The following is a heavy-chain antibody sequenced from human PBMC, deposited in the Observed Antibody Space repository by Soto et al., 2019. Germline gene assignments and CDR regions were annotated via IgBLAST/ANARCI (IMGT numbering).Heavy chain of an antibody. V-gene: IGHV1-8*01. CDR2: MNPNSGNT. D-gene: IGHD6-6*01. Sequence: ASVKVSCKASGYTFTSYDINWVRQATGQGLEWMGWMNPNSGNTGYAQKFQGRVTMTRNTSISTAYMELSSLRSEDTAVYYCARGGIAARRLYYYYYYGMDVWGQGTTVTVSS. J-gene: IGHJ6*02. CDR1: GYTFTSYD. CDR3: ARGGIAARRLYYYYYYGMDV.